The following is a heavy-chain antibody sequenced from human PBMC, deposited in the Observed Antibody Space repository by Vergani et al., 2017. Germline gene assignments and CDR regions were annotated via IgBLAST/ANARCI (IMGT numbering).Heavy chain of an antibody. Sequence: QLQLQESGPGLVKPSETLSLTCTVSGGSISSSSYYWGWIRQPPGKGLEWIGSIYYSGSTNYNPSLKSRVTISVDTSKNQFSRKLGSVTAADTAVYYCARAPYYYDSSGYPWFDPWGQGTLVTVSS. CDR3: ARAPYYYDSSGYPWFDP. J-gene: IGHJ5*02. CDR1: GGSISSSSYY. V-gene: IGHV4-39*07. D-gene: IGHD3-22*01. CDR2: IYYSGST.